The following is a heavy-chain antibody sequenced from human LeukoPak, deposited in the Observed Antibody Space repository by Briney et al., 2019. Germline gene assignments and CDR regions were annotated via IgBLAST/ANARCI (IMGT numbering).Heavy chain of an antibody. Sequence: SETLSPTCAVSGGSITSYFRSWIRQPPGKGLEWIGYFYDSGSTKYNPSLKSRVNISVDTSKNQFSLKLNSVTAADTAVYYCAREREYYYDSSGYYSDAFDIWGQGTMVTVSS. CDR2: FYDSGST. CDR1: GGSITSYF. D-gene: IGHD3-22*01. V-gene: IGHV4-59*01. J-gene: IGHJ3*02. CDR3: AREREYYYDSSGYYSDAFDI.